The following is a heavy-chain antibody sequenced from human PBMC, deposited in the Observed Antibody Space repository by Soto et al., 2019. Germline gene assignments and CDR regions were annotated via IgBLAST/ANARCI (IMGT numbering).Heavy chain of an antibody. CDR2: IYSGGST. Sequence: GGSLRLSCAASGFTVSSNYMSWVRQAPGKGLEWVSVIYSGGSTYYADSVKGRFTISRDNSKNTLYLQMNSLRAEDTAVYYCARDLTVRGYCSSTSCYTGAFDIWGQGTMVTVSS. J-gene: IGHJ3*02. D-gene: IGHD2-2*02. CDR1: GFTVSSNY. V-gene: IGHV3-53*01. CDR3: ARDLTVRGYCSSTSCYTGAFDI.